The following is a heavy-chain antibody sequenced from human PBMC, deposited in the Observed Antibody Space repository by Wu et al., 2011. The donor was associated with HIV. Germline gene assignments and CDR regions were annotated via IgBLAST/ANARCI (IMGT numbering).Heavy chain of an antibody. V-gene: IGHV1-69*14. Sequence: QVQLVQSGSEVKKPGSSVKVSCKAXRAPFTNSALSWVRQAPGQGLEWMGRILPVFDTLNYAQKFQGRVTITADKSTTTTYMELSSLTFEDTAVYYCVRDRPDEDYWGQGTLVTVSS. CDR3: VRDRPDEDY. CDR2: ILPVFDTL. CDR1: RAPFTNSA. J-gene: IGHJ4*02.